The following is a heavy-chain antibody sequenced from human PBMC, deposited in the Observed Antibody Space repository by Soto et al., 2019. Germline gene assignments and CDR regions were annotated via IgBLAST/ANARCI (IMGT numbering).Heavy chain of an antibody. V-gene: IGHV3-21*01. J-gene: IGHJ6*02. D-gene: IGHD2-2*01. Sequence: VQLVESGGGLVKPGGSLRLSCAASGFTFSSYSMNWVRQAPGKGLEWVSSISSSSSYIYYADSVKGRFTISRDNAKNSLYLQMNSLRAEDTAVYYCARESGVVPAGYGMDVWGQGTTVTVSS. CDR3: ARESGVVPAGYGMDV. CDR2: ISSSSSYI. CDR1: GFTFSSYS.